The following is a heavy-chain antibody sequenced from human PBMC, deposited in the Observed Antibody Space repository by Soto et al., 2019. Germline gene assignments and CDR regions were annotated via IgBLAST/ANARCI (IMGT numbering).Heavy chain of an antibody. J-gene: IGHJ6*02. CDR1: GDSITSNSYF. V-gene: IGHV4-61*05. Sequence: SQTLSLTCTVSGDSITSNSYFWAWIRQPPGKGLEWIGYIYYSGSTNYNPSLKSRVTISVDTSKNQFSLKPSSVTAADTAVYYCARNAVAGYFYYYYGMDVWGQGTTVT. D-gene: IGHD6-19*01. CDR3: ARNAVAGYFYYYYGMDV. CDR2: IYYSGST.